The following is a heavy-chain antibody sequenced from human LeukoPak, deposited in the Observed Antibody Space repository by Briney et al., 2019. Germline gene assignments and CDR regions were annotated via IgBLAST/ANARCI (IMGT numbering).Heavy chain of an antibody. CDR2: IIPIFGTA. Sequence: SVKVSCKASGGTFSSYAISWVRQAPGQGLEWMGGIIPIFGTANYAQKFQGRVTITADESTSTAYMELSSLRSEDTAVYYCARSGSYGSDYYYYGMDVWGQGTTVTVSS. J-gene: IGHJ6*02. CDR3: ARSGSYGSDYYYYGMDV. V-gene: IGHV1-69*13. CDR1: GGTFSSYA. D-gene: IGHD1-26*01.